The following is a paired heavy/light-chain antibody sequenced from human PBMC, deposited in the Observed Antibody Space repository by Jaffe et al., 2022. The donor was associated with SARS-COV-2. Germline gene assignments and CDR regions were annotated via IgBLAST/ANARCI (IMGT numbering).Heavy chain of an antibody. Sequence: QVQLVESGGGVVQPGRSLRLSCAASGFTFNSYKMHWVRQAPGKGLEWVAVISYDGNDKYYADSVKGRFTISRDNSKNMLYLQMNSLRAEDTAVYYCARVYDSGTYYKPTHNYYMNVWGKGTTVTVSS. CDR3: ARVYDSGTYYKPTHNYYMNV. CDR1: GFTFNSYK. J-gene: IGHJ6*03. D-gene: IGHD3-10*01. CDR2: ISYDGNDK. V-gene: IGHV3-30*04.
Light chain of an antibody. CDR1: QSTLYSSNNKNY. J-gene: IGKJ5*01. V-gene: IGKV4-1*01. Sequence: DIVMTQSPDSLAVSLGERATINCKSSQSTLYSSNNKNYLAWYQQKPGQPPKLLIYWASTRESGVPDRFSGSGSGTDFTLTISSLQAEDVAVYYCQQYYSSPITFGQGTRLEIK. CDR3: QQYYSSPIT. CDR2: WAS.